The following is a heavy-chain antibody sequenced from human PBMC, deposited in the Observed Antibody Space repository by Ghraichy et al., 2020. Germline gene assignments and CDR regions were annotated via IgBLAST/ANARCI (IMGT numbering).Heavy chain of an antibody. Sequence: SETLSLTCAVYGGSFSGYYWSWIRQPPGKGLEWIGEINHSGSTNYNPSLKSRVTISVDTSKNQFSLKLSSVTAADTAVYYCARGLGLAAAHWFDPWGQGTLVTVSS. V-gene: IGHV4-34*01. D-gene: IGHD6-13*01. CDR3: ARGLGLAAAHWFDP. CDR2: INHSGST. J-gene: IGHJ5*02. CDR1: GGSFSGYY.